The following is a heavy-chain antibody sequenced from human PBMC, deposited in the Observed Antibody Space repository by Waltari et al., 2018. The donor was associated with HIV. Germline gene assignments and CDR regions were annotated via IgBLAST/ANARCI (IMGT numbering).Heavy chain of an antibody. D-gene: IGHD2-15*01. Sequence: QVQMVQPGAEVKKPASSVQVSCKASGGPLGSYTTTWGRQAPGQGPELMGGIIPMFGTVTYAQKFQGRVTMTADKSTSTVYLELSSLRSEDTAVYYCARGGCSGGTCYSKSFDLWGQGTMVTVSS. J-gene: IGHJ3*01. V-gene: IGHV1-69*06. CDR3: ARGGCSGGTCYSKSFDL. CDR1: GGPLGSYT. CDR2: IIPMFGTV.